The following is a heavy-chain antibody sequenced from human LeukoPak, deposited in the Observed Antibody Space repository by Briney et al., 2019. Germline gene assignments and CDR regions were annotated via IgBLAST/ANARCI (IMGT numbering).Heavy chain of an antibody. J-gene: IGHJ1*01. CDR1: GYTFTSYG. CDR2: IRAYDDNA. CDR3: ARDRRLRFLEWSSIGYFQH. Sequence: ASVKVSCKASGYTFTSYGIIWVRQAPGQGLEWMGGIRAYDDNANYAERLQGRVTMTTDTSTSTAYMELRSLRSDDTAVYYCARDRRLRFLEWSSIGYFQHWGQGTLVTVSS. V-gene: IGHV1-18*01. D-gene: IGHD3-3*01.